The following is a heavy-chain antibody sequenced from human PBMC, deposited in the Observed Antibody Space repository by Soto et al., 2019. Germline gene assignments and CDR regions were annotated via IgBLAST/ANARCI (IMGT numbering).Heavy chain of an antibody. J-gene: IGHJ6*02. Sequence: SETLSLTCSVSGGSIRSYYWSWIRQSPEKGLEWIGYFYHSGNSNYNPSLKSRVTISVDTSKNQLSLSLGSVTAADTAVYFCARISSVDPYGYVNGGLDVWGQGTTVTVSS. CDR1: GGSIRSYY. V-gene: IGHV4-59*01. D-gene: IGHD5-18*01. CDR2: FYHSGNS. CDR3: ARISSVDPYGYVNGGLDV.